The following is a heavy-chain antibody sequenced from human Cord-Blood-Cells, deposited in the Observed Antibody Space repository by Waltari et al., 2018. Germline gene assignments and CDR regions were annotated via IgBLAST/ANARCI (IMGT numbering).Heavy chain of an antibody. CDR3: AKDVSSSSFDY. D-gene: IGHD6-6*01. CDR2: ITYDGSNK. Sequence: QVQLVESGGGVVQPGGSLRLSCAASGFTCSSDGMHWVRQAPGKGLEWLAVITYDGSNKYYADAVKGRFTISRDNSKNTLYRQMNRLRAEDTAVYYCAKDVSSSSFDYWGQGTLVTVSS. CDR1: GFTCSSDG. V-gene: IGHV3-30*18. J-gene: IGHJ4*02.